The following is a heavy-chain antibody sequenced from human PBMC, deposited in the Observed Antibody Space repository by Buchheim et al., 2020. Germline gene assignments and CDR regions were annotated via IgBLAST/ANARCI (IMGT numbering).Heavy chain of an antibody. CDR3: TTDKGGADYGDYDGNLSYYYYMDV. V-gene: IGHV3-15*01. D-gene: IGHD4-17*01. J-gene: IGHJ6*03. CDR2: IKSKTDGGTT. CDR1: GFTFSNAW. Sequence: EVQLVESGGGLVKPGGSLRLSCAASGFTFSNAWMSWVRQAPGKGLEWVGRIKSKTDGGTTDYAAPVKGRFTISRDDSKNTLYLQMNSLKTEDTAVYYCTTDKGGADYGDYDGNLSYYYYMDVWGKGTT.